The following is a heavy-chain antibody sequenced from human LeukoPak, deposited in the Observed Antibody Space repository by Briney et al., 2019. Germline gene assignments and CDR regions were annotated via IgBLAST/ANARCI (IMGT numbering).Heavy chain of an antibody. Sequence: SETLSLTCAVYGGSFSGYYWSWIRQPPGKGLEWIGEINHSGSTNYNPSLKSRVTISVDTSKNQFSLKLSSVTAADTAVYYCARLHSSGWYLNWFDPWGQGTLVTVSS. D-gene: IGHD6-19*01. CDR2: INHSGST. J-gene: IGHJ5*02. CDR3: ARLHSSGWYLNWFDP. V-gene: IGHV4-34*01. CDR1: GGSFSGYY.